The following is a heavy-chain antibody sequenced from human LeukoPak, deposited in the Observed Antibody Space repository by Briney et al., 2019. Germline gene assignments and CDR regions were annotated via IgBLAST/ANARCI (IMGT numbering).Heavy chain of an antibody. D-gene: IGHD1-1*01. J-gene: IGHJ4*01. CDR1: GLTFTTFP. CDR3: ASGIRERGFDY. V-gene: IGHV3-21*01. Sequence: PGGSLRLSCAASGLTFTTFPMTWVPQAPGGGLEWVSSIEPSGFTIFYANSVKGRFTISRDNAKNSLYLQMNSLRPDDTALYFCASGIRERGFDYWGHGTLVTVSS. CDR2: IEPSGFTI.